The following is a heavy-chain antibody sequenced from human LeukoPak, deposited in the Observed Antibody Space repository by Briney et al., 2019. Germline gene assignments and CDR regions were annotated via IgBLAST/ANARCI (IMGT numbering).Heavy chain of an antibody. CDR1: GGSFSRYY. Sequence: PAETLSLTCAVYGGSFSRYYWSWIRQPPGKGLEWIGEINHSGSTNYNPSLKSRVTISVDTSKNQFSLKLSSVTAADTAVYYCARTIAAAGTYYFDYWGQGTLVTVSS. J-gene: IGHJ4*02. D-gene: IGHD6-13*01. CDR3: ARTIAAAGTYYFDY. V-gene: IGHV4-34*01. CDR2: INHSGST.